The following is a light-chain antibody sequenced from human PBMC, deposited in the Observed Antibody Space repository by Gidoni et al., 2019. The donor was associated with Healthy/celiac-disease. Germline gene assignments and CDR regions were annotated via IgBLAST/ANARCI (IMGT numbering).Light chain of an antibody. CDR1: QSVLYSSNNKNY. V-gene: IGKV4-1*01. CDR3: QQYYSTPRT. Sequence: DIVMTQSTDSLAVSLGERATINCKSSQSVLYSSNNKNYLAWYQQKPGQPPKQLIYWASTRESGVPDRFSGSGSGTDFTLTISSLQAEDVAVYYCQQYYSTPRTFGQGTKLEIK. J-gene: IGKJ2*01. CDR2: WAS.